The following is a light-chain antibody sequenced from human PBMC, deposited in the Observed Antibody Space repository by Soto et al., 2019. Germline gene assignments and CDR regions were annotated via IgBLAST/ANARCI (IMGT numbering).Light chain of an antibody. J-gene: IGLJ3*02. CDR3: QSYDTSLSGSV. V-gene: IGLV1-40*01. Sequence: QSVLTQPPSVSGAPGQRVTISCTGSSSNIGAGYDVHWYQRLPGTAPKLLIYANSNRPSGVPDRFSGSKSGTSASLAITGLQAEDEADYYCQSYDTSLSGSVFGGGTKLTVL. CDR1: SSNIGAGYD. CDR2: ANS.